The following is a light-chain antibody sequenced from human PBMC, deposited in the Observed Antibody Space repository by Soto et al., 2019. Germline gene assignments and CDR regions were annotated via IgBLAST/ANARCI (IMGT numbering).Light chain of an antibody. Sequence: IVWTQSQHPLPLFPGVHAPPPCTASQSVSSYLAWYQQKPGQAPRLLIYDAPNRATGIPARFSGSGSGTDFTLTISSLEPEDFAVYYCQQRSNWPRYTFGQGTKVDIK. CDR3: QQRSNWPRYT. J-gene: IGKJ2*01. CDR2: DAP. V-gene: IGKV3-11*01. CDR1: QSVSSY.